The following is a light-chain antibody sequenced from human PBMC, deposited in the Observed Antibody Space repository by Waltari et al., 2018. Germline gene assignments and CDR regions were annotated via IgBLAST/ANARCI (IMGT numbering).Light chain of an antibody. CDR3: QQSYSTPLT. J-gene: IGKJ4*01. CDR1: QSIRSY. CDR2: AAS. Sequence: DIQMTQSTSSLSASVGDRVTITCQASQSIRSYLNWYQQKPGKAPKLLIYAASSLQSGVPSRFSGSGSGTDFTLTISSLQPEDFATYYCQQSYSTPLTFGGGTKVEIK. V-gene: IGKV1-39*01.